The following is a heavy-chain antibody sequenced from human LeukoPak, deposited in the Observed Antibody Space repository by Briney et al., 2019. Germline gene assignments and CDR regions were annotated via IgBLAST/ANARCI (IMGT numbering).Heavy chain of an antibody. V-gene: IGHV3-23*01. Sequence: GGSLRLSCAASGFTFSSSAMSWVRQAPGKGLEWVSAISNNGGYTYYADSVKGRFTISRDNSKNTLYLQMNSLRAEDTAVYYCARDDPRLRYDYWGQGTLVTVSS. D-gene: IGHD4-17*01. CDR1: GFTFSSSA. CDR2: ISNNGGYT. J-gene: IGHJ4*02. CDR3: ARDDPRLRYDY.